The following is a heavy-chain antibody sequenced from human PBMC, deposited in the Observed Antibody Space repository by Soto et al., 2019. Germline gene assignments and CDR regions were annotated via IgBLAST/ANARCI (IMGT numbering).Heavy chain of an antibody. D-gene: IGHD3-10*01. V-gene: IGHV3-23*01. CDR1: GFTFSDYA. CDR3: ARPPSSYCGSGTYLGDFYYGLDV. Sequence: EVQLMESGGGLVQSGGSVRLSCEASGFTFSDYAMTWVRQPPGKGLEWVSAISLRGESSFFADSVKGRFTISRDNSKNPLSLHMNSLRVEDTAVYFCARPPSSYCGSGTYLGDFYYGLDVWGQGTTVTGSS. CDR2: ISLRGESS. J-gene: IGHJ6*02.